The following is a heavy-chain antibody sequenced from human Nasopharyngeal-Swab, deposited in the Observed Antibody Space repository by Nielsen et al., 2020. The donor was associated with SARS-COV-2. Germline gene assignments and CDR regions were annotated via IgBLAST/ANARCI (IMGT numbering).Heavy chain of an antibody. Sequence: SVKVSCKASGGTLSSYAISWVRQAPGQGLEWMGGIIPIFGTANYAQKFQGRVTITADESTSTAYMELSSLRSEDTAVYYCARVLDSLAHWFDPWGQGTLVTVSS. J-gene: IGHJ5*02. CDR1: GGTLSSYA. D-gene: IGHD2-21*01. CDR2: IIPIFGTA. CDR3: ARVLDSLAHWFDP. V-gene: IGHV1-69*13.